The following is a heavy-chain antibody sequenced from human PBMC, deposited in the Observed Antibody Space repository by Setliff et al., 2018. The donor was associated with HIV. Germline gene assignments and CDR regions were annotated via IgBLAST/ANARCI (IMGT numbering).Heavy chain of an antibody. V-gene: IGHV4-31*03. CDR1: GASINSGSYY. D-gene: IGHD2-15*01. CDR2: IYYSGST. CDR3: ARGYASGSGSYYYDF. Sequence: TSETLSLTCSVSGASINSGSYYWTWIRQHPGKGLEWIGYIYYSGSTYYNPSLKSRVTMTRDTSRGTAHMELRSLRSDDTAVYYCARGYASGSGSYYYDFWGQGTLVTVSS. J-gene: IGHJ4*02.